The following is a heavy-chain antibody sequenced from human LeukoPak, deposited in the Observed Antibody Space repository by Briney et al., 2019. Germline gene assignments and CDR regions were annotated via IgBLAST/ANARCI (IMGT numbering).Heavy chain of an antibody. J-gene: IGHJ6*03. CDR2: INSDGSST. CDR3: ARDHRGSGSRYYYYYMDV. V-gene: IGHV3-74*01. Sequence: GGCLRLSCAASGFTFSSYWMLWVRQAPGKGLVWVSRINSDGSSTSYADSVKGRFTISRDNAKNTLYLQMNSLRAEDTAVYYCARDHRGSGSRYYYYYMDVWGKGTTVTISS. CDR1: GFTFSSYW. D-gene: IGHD3-10*01.